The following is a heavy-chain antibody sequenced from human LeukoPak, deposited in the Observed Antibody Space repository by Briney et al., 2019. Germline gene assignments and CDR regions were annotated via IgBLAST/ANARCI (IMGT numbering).Heavy chain of an antibody. V-gene: IGHV3-13*01. CDR1: GFTFSSHD. D-gene: IGHD2-15*01. J-gene: IGHJ3*02. CDR2: IDTVGDT. CDR3: ARVAGNAFDI. Sequence: PGGSLRLSCAASGFTFSSHDMHWVRQATGKGLEWVSAIDTVGDTYYPGSVKGRFTISRENAKNSLYLQMNSLRAGDTAVYYCARVAGNAFDIWGQGTMVIVSS.